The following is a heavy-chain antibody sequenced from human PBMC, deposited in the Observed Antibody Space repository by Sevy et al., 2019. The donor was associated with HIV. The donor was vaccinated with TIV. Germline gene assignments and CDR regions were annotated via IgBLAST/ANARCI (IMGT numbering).Heavy chain of an antibody. J-gene: IGHJ4*02. D-gene: IGHD3-16*01. Sequence: SETLSLTCIVSGGPISTCTNFWGWIRQPPGKGLEWIGSIYCGGSTYYNPSLKSRVAIPVDTSKNQFSLKVNSVSAADTAVYYCARGRITFFDDWGQGALVTVSS. CDR1: GGPISTCTNF. CDR2: IYCGGST. V-gene: IGHV4-39*01. CDR3: ARGRITFFDD.